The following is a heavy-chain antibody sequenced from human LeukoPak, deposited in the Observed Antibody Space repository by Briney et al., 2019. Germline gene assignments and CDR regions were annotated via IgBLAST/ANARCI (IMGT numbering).Heavy chain of an antibody. Sequence: GGSLRLSCAASGFTFSSYSMNWVRQAPGKGLEWASSISSSSSYIYYADSVKGRFTISRDNAKNSLYLQMNSLRAEDTAVYYCAREGPYGDYFDYWGQGTLVTVSS. CDR1: GFTFSSYS. J-gene: IGHJ4*02. V-gene: IGHV3-21*01. D-gene: IGHD4-17*01. CDR2: ISSSSSYI. CDR3: AREGPYGDYFDY.